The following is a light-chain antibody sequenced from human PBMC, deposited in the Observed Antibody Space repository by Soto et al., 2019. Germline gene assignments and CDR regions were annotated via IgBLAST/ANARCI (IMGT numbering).Light chain of an antibody. V-gene: IGKV1-39*01. CDR2: AAF. CDR1: QSISSY. Sequence: DIQMTQSPSSLSASVGDRVTITCRSSQSISSYLNWYQQKPGKAPELLIYAAFSLQSGVPSRFSGSGSGTDFTLTISSLQPADFATYYCQQSYSTLLTFGGGTKVEIK. J-gene: IGKJ4*01. CDR3: QQSYSTLLT.